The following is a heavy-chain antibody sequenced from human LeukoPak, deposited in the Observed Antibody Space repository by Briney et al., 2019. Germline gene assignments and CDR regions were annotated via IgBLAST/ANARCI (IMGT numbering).Heavy chain of an antibody. CDR1: GGTFSSYA. CDR3: ARDPPEVPVTTVTTEDY. D-gene: IGHD4-17*01. CDR2: IIPIFGTA. J-gene: IGHJ4*02. V-gene: IGHV1-69*13. Sequence: ASVKVSCKASGGTFSSYAISWVRQAPGQGPEWMGGIIPIFGTANYAQKFQGRVTITADESTSTAYMELSSLRSEDTAVYYCARDPPEVPVTTVTTEDYWGQGTLVTVSS.